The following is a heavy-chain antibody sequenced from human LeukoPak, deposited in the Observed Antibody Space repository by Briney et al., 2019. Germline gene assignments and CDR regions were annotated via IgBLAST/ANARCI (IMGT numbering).Heavy chain of an antibody. CDR3: ARGSTAAANFDF. D-gene: IGHD2-2*01. CDR1: GFTFSTYW. V-gene: IGHV3-7*01. J-gene: IGHJ4*02. Sequence: GGSLRLSCVASGFTFSTYWMSWVRQAPGKGLEWVANIKQDGSAKDYVDSVKGRFTISRDNAKNPLYLQMNSLRAEDTAVYYCARGSTAAANFDFWGQGILVSVSS. CDR2: IKQDGSAK.